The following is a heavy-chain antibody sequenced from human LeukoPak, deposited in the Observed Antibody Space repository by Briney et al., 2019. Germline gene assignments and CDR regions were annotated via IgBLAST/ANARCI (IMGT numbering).Heavy chain of an antibody. Sequence: TSETLSLTCTVPVASISSSSYYWGWIPRPPGKGLEWIGSIYYSGSTYYNPSLKSRVTISVDTSKNQFSLKLSSVTAADTAVYYCASLIAAAGTFDYWGQGTLVTVSS. CDR1: VASISSSSYY. CDR2: IYYSGST. CDR3: ASLIAAAGTFDY. J-gene: IGHJ4*02. V-gene: IGHV4-39*01. D-gene: IGHD6-13*01.